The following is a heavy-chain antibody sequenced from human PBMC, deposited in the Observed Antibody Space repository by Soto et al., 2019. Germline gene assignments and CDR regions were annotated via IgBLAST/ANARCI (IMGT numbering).Heavy chain of an antibody. Sequence: QVQLQQWGAGLLKPSETLSLTCAVYGGSFSGYYWSWIRQPPGKGLEWIGEINHSGSTNYHPSLKSRVTISVDTSKNQFSLKLSSVTAADTAVYYCARRQRYGSGSYNYYYYGMDVWGQGTTVTVSS. J-gene: IGHJ6*02. CDR2: INHSGST. CDR3: ARRQRYGSGSYNYYYYGMDV. D-gene: IGHD3-10*01. V-gene: IGHV4-34*01. CDR1: GGSFSGYY.